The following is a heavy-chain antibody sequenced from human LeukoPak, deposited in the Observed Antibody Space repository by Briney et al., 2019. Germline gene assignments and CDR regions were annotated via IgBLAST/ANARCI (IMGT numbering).Heavy chain of an antibody. CDR3: ARGNRAFDP. CDR2: TRNKANSYTT. V-gene: IGHV3-72*01. Sequence: GGSLRLSCAASGFTFGDYYMDWVRQAPGKGLEWVGRTRNKANSYTTEYAASVKGRFTISRDDSMNSLYLHMHSLKPEDTAVYYCARGNRAFDPWGQGTLVTVSS. D-gene: IGHD1-14*01. CDR1: GFTFGDYY. J-gene: IGHJ5*02.